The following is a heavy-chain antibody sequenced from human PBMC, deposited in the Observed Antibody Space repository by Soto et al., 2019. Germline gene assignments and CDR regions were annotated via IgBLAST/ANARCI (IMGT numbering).Heavy chain of an antibody. CDR2: INHSGST. CDR3: ARFIFFGVALYYGMDV. CDR1: GGSFSGYY. Sequence: PSETLSLTCAVYGGSFSGYYWSWIRQPPGKGLEWIGEINHSGSTNYNPSLKSRVTISVDTSKNQFSLKLSSVTAADTAVYYCARFIFFGVALYYGMDVWGQGTTVTAP. J-gene: IGHJ6*02. D-gene: IGHD3-3*01. V-gene: IGHV4-34*01.